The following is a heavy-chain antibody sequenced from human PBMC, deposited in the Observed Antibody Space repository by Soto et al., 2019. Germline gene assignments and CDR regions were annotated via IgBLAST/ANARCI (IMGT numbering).Heavy chain of an antibody. CDR3: ATRPTYYYDSSGYRKYFQH. Sequence: ASVKVSCKVSGYTLTEISMHWVRQAPGKGLEWMGGFDPEDGETIYAQKFQGRVTMTEDTSTDTAYMELSSLRSEDTAVYYCATRPTYYYDSSGYRKYFQHWGQGTLVTVSS. D-gene: IGHD3-22*01. CDR2: FDPEDGET. CDR1: GYTLTEIS. J-gene: IGHJ1*01. V-gene: IGHV1-24*01.